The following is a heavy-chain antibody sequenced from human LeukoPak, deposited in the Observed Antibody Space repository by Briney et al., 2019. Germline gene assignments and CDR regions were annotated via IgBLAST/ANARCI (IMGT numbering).Heavy chain of an antibody. Sequence: ASVKVSCKASGYIFTGYYMNWVRQAPGQGLEWMGWINPNSGGTNYAQKFQGRVTMTRGTSISTVYMELSRLKSDDTAVYYCVRDILTDDAFDIWGQGTMVTVSS. CDR1: GYIFTGYY. V-gene: IGHV1-2*02. D-gene: IGHD3-9*01. CDR3: VRDILTDDAFDI. CDR2: INPNSGGT. J-gene: IGHJ3*02.